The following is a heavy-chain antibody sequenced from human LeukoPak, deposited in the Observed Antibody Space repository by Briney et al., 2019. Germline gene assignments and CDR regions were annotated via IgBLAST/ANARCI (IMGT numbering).Heavy chain of an antibody. V-gene: IGHV1-2*06. CDR3: AKVREVGTNIEVVVVDISDAFDM. J-gene: IGHJ3*02. D-gene: IGHD2-15*01. Sequence: ASVKVSCKASGYTFTSYYMHWVRQAPGQGLEWMGRINPNSGDTNVAQKFQGRVTLTRDTSISTSYMELSSLRSDDTAVYFCAKVREVGTNIEVVVVDISDAFDMWGQGTKVTVSS. CDR2: INPNSGDT. CDR1: GYTFTSYY.